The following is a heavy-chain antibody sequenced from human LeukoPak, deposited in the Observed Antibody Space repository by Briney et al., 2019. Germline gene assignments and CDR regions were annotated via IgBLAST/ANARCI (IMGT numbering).Heavy chain of an antibody. Sequence: SGGSLRLSCAASGFTFSNFWMSWVRQAPGKGLEWLGNIKQGGSEKYYVDSVKGRFTISRDNAKNSLYLQMNSLRAEDTAVYYCATGTCSGGSCYGYYYYYMDVWGKGTTVTVSS. J-gene: IGHJ6*03. CDR3: ATGTCSGGSCYGYYYYYMDV. D-gene: IGHD2-15*01. CDR1: GFTFSNFW. V-gene: IGHV3-7*01. CDR2: IKQGGSEK.